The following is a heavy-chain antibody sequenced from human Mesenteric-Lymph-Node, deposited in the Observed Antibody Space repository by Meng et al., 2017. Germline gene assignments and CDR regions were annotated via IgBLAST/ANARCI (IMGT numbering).Heavy chain of an antibody. CDR3: AGSSGYYQGPYYYYGMDV. J-gene: IGHJ6*02. CDR1: GFTFSSYE. CDR2: VSRGGSPI. D-gene: IGHD3-22*01. V-gene: IGHV3-48*03. Sequence: GGSLRLSCAASGFTFSSYEMNWVRQAPGKGLEWISYVSRGGSPIYYADSVKGRFTISRDNAKNSLYLQMNSLRAEDTALYYCAGSSGYYQGPYYYYGMDVWGQGTTVTVSS.